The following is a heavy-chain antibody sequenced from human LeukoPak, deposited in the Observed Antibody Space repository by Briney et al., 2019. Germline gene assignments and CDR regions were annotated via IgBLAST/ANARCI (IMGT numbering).Heavy chain of an antibody. CDR1: GFTVSSNY. D-gene: IGHD2-21*02. CDR2: ISSSGSTI. J-gene: IGHJ4*02. CDR3: AREAYCGGDCYSGLDY. Sequence: GGSLRLSCAASGFTVSSNYMSWVRQAPGKGLEWVSYISSSGSTIYYADSVKGRFTISRDNAKNSLYLQMNSLRAEDTAVYYCAREAYCGGDCYSGLDYWGQGTLVTVSS. V-gene: IGHV3-11*01.